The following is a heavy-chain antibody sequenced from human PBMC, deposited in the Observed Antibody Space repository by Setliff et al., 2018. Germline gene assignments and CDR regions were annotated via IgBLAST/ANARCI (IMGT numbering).Heavy chain of an antibody. CDR1: GFTFSSFA. CDR3: AKDLTQHNY. J-gene: IGHJ4*02. D-gene: IGHD2-21*01. CDR2: INDSAGST. Sequence: LRLSCAASGFTFSSFAMTWVRQAPGRGLQWVSVINDSAGSTYYADSVKGRFTISRDNFKNTLYLQMNSLRAEDTAFYYCAKDLTQHNYWGQGTLVTVSS. V-gene: IGHV3-23*01.